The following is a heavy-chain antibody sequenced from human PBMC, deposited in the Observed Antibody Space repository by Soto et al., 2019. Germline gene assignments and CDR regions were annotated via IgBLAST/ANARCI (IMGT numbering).Heavy chain of an antibody. CDR3: AKSWPGAAAGHQALASYCYGMAV. J-gene: IGHJ6*02. CDR2: ISGSGGST. D-gene: IGHD6-13*01. Sequence: PGGSLRLSCAASGFTFSSYAMSWVRQAPGKGLEWVSAISGSGGSTYYADSVKGRFTISRDNSKNTLYLQMNSLRAEDTAVYYCAKSWPGAAAGHQALASYCYGMAVWGQGTTVTVSS. V-gene: IGHV3-23*01. CDR1: GFTFSSYA.